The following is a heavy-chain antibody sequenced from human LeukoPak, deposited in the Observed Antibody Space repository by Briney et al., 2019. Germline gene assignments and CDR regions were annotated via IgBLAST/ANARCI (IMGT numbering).Heavy chain of an antibody. J-gene: IGHJ4*02. CDR2: ISTSSSTI. Sequence: GGSPRLSCAASGFTFSSYSMNWVRQAPGKGLEWVSYISTSSSTIYYADSVKGRFTISRDNAKNSLYLEVNSLRDEDTAVYYCARRGCLGTCYSGFDYWGQGTLVTVSS. CDR1: GFTFSSYS. V-gene: IGHV3-48*02. CDR3: ARRGCLGTCYSGFDY. D-gene: IGHD2-15*01.